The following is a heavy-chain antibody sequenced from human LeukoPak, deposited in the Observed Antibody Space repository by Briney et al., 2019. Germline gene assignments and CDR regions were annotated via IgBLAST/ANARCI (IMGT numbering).Heavy chain of an antibody. D-gene: IGHD6-13*01. CDR3: ARDFGAAAGTFISIQLKYYYYIDV. CDR2: INWNGGST. Sequence: EGSLRLSCAASGFTFDDYGMSWVRQAPGKGLEWVSGINWNGGSTGYADSVQGRFTISRDNAKNSLYLQMNSLRAEDTALSYCARDFGAAAGTFISIQLKYYYYIDVWGKGTTVTFSS. J-gene: IGHJ6*03. CDR1: GFTFDDYG. V-gene: IGHV3-20*04.